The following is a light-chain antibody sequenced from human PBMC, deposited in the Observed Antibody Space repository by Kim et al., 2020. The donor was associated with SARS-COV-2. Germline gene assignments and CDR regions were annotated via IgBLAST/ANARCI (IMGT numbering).Light chain of an antibody. Sequence: GQSFTISCTGTSSDVGGHNYVSWYQQHPGKAPKLMIYDVAKWPSGVSNRFSGSKSGNTASLTISGLQAEDEADYYCSSYTSSSTLVFGGGTKVTVL. CDR2: DVA. J-gene: IGLJ2*01. CDR1: SSDVGGHNY. CDR3: SSYTSSSTLV. V-gene: IGLV2-14*04.